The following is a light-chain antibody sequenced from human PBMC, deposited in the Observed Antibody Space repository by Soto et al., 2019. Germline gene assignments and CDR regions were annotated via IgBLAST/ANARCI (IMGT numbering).Light chain of an antibody. CDR3: QQYGSSGT. Sequence: EIVLTQSPATLSLSPGETATLSCRASQTIRTYLVCYQQKPGQAPRLLIYDAANSATGIPDRFSGSGSGTDFTLTISRLEPEDFAVYYCQQYGSSGTFGQGTKVDIK. V-gene: IGKV3-20*01. CDR2: DAA. CDR1: QTIRTY. J-gene: IGKJ1*01.